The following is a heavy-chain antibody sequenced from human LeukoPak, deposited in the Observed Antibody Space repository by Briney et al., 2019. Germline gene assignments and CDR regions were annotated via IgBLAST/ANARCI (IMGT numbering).Heavy chain of an antibody. CDR2: INHSGST. Sequence: PSATLSLTCAVYGGSFSGYYWSWTRQPPGKGLEWIGEINHSGSTNYNPSLKSRVTISVDTSKNQFSLKLSSVTAADTAVYYCARSITMVRGVYYYGMDVWGKGTTVTVSS. V-gene: IGHV4-34*01. J-gene: IGHJ6*04. D-gene: IGHD3-10*01. CDR3: ARSITMVRGVYYYGMDV. CDR1: GGSFSGYY.